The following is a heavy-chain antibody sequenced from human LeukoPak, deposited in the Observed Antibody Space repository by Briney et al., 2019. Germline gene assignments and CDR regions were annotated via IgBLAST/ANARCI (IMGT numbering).Heavy chain of an antibody. CDR3: ARGLRYCSSTSCYTTREFAFDI. Sequence: SETLSLTCTVSGGSISSGGYYWSWIRQHPGKGLEWIGYIYYSGSTYYNPSLKSRVTISVDTSKNQFSLKLSSVTAADTAVYYCARGLRYCSSTSCYTTREFAFDIWGQGTMVTVSS. CDR1: GGSISSGGYY. V-gene: IGHV4-31*03. D-gene: IGHD2-2*02. J-gene: IGHJ3*02. CDR2: IYYSGST.